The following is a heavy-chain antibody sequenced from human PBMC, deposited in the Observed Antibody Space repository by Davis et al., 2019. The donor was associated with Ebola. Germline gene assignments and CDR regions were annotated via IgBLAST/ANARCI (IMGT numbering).Heavy chain of an antibody. CDR3: ARVQHLGRGFDY. D-gene: IGHD3-10*01. CDR2: IYHSGST. CDR1: GGSISSSNW. V-gene: IGHV4-4*02. J-gene: IGHJ4*02. Sequence: MPSETLSLTCAVSGGSISSSNWWSWVRQPPGKGLEWIGEIYHSGSTNYNPSLKSRVTISVDKSKNQFSLQLDSVTPEDTAIYYCARVQHLGRGFDYWSQGTLVTVSS.